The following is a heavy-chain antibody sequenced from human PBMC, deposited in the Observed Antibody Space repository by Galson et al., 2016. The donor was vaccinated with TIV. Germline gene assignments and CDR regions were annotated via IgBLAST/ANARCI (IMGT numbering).Heavy chain of an antibody. Sequence: SLRLSCAASGFTFSSYWITWVRQAPGKGLEWVANINQDGSKKYYVDSVKGRFTISRDNAKKSVYLQMNSLRAEDSAVYYCVREVGGGDCLWGQGALVTVSS. D-gene: IGHD2-21*02. CDR3: VREVGGGDCL. V-gene: IGHV3-7*01. J-gene: IGHJ4*02. CDR2: INQDGSKK. CDR1: GFTFSSYW.